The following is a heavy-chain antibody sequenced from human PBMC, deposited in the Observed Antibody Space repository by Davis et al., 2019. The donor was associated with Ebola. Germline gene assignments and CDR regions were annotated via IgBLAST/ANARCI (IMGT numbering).Heavy chain of an antibody. D-gene: IGHD2/OR15-2a*01. CDR3: AKGGARYFYHYYGMDV. CDR1: GFTFSSYA. V-gene: IGHV3-23*01. J-gene: IGHJ6*02. CDR2: ISGSGGST. Sequence: PGGSLRLSCAASGFTFSSYAMSWVRQAPGKGLEWVSAISGSGGSTYYADSVKGRFTISRDNSKNTLYLQMNSLRADDTALYYGAKGGARYFYHYYGMDVGAKGPRSPSP.